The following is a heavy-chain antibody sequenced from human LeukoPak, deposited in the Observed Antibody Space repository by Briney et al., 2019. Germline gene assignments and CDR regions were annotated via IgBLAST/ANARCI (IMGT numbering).Heavy chain of an antibody. V-gene: IGHV3-11*04. D-gene: IGHD3-22*01. Sequence: GGSLRLSCAASGFTFSDYYMSWIRQAPGKGLEWVSYISSSGSTIYYADSVKGRFTISRDNAKNSLYLQMNSLRAEDTAVYYCAKDAADDSSGYYYDRAFDIWGQGTMVTVSS. CDR3: AKDAADDSSGYYYDRAFDI. J-gene: IGHJ3*02. CDR2: ISSSGSTI. CDR1: GFTFSDYY.